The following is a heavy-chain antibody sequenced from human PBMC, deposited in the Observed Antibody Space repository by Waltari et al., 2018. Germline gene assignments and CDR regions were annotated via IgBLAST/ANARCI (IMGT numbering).Heavy chain of an antibody. CDR1: GYTFNSYA. D-gene: IGHD6-6*01. CDR2: INAGKGNT. V-gene: IGHV1-3*01. CDR3: ARDPSSSREGYFDY. Sequence: QVQLVQSGAEVKKPGASVKVSCKASGYTFNSYAMHLVRHAPGQRLEWMGWINAGKGNTKYSQKFQGRVTITRDTSASTAYMELSSLRSEDTAVYYCARDPSSSREGYFDYWGQGTLVTVSS. J-gene: IGHJ4*02.